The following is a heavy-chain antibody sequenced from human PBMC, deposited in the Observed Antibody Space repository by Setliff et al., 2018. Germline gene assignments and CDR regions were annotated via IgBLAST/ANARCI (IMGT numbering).Heavy chain of an antibody. D-gene: IGHD4-17*01. CDR3: AKHGEESKVTTYLAS. CDR2: ISHSANK. CDR1: GGSISDNSYY. J-gene: IGHJ5*02. Sequence: PSETLSLTCTVSGGSISDNSYYWGWIRQPPGKELEWIGGISHSANKYYNPSFRGRVTIPVDMSKNQFSLNIDSVTAADTAVYYCAKHGEESKVTTYLASWGQGTLVTVSS. V-gene: IGHV4-39*01.